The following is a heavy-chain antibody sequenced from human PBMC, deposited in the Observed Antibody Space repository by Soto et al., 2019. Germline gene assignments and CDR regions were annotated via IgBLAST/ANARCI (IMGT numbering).Heavy chain of an antibody. V-gene: IGHV3-23*01. Sequence: EVQLLESGGGLVQPGGSLRLSCAASGFIFSSYAMSWVRQAPGKGLEWISAVSVSGGSTYYADSVKGRFTISRDNSKDTLYLQMNNLRAEDTAVYYCAKPPDYNWNDYWGQGTLVTVSS. CDR1: GFIFSSYA. CDR3: AKPPDYNWNDY. CDR2: VSVSGGST. J-gene: IGHJ4*02. D-gene: IGHD1-20*01.